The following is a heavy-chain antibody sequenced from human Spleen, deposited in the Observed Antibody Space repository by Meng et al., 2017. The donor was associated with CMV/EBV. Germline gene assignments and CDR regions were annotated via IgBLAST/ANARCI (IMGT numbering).Heavy chain of an antibody. Sequence: LSSYAMSWVRQAPGKGLEWVSAISGSGGSTYYADYVKGRFTISRDNSKNTLYLQMNSLRAEDTAVYYCASPGGLGYCSSTSCCAFDIWGQGTMVTVSS. D-gene: IGHD2-2*01. CDR2: ISGSGGST. V-gene: IGHV3-23*01. J-gene: IGHJ3*02. CDR3: ASPGGLGYCSSTSCCAFDI. CDR1: LSSYA.